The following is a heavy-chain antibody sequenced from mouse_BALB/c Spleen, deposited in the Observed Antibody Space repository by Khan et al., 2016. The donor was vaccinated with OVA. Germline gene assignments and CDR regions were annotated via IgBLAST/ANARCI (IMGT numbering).Heavy chain of an antibody. Sequence: VQLKESGPELVKPGASVKISCKASGYSFTGYFMNWVMQSHGKSLEWIGRINPHIGETFYNQKFKGKATLTVDESSSTAHMELRSLASEDSAVYYSARKNGSDFDYWGQGTTLTVSS. CDR2: INPHIGET. D-gene: IGHD1-1*01. CDR3: ARKNGSDFDY. J-gene: IGHJ2*01. CDR1: GYSFTGYF. V-gene: IGHV1-20*02.